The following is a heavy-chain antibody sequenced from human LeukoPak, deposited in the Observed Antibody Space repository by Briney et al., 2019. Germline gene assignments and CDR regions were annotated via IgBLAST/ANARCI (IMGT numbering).Heavy chain of an antibody. D-gene: IGHD2-2*01. CDR2: MNPNSGNT. J-gene: IGHJ4*02. CDR1: GYTFTSYD. Sequence: ASVKVSCKASGYTFTSYDINWVRQATGHGLAWMGWMNPNSGNTGYAQKFQGRVTMTRNTSISTAYMELSSLRSEDTAVYYCARGSGSSTSLDYWGQGTLVTVSS. CDR3: ARGSGSSTSLDY. V-gene: IGHV1-8*01.